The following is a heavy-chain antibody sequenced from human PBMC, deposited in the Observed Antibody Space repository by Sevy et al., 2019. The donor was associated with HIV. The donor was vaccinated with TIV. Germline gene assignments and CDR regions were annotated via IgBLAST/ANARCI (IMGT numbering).Heavy chain of an antibody. CDR2: ISWNSGSI. CDR1: GFTFDDYA. J-gene: IGHJ4*01. CDR3: ARDRDDGYCTNGVCFIFDN. D-gene: IGHD2-8*01. Sequence: GGSLRLSCAASGFTFDDYAMHWVRQAPGKGLEWVSGISWNSGSIDYADSVKGRFTISRDNAKNSLYLQMKSMRADDTALYYCARDRDDGYCTNGVCFIFDNWGQGTLVTVSS. V-gene: IGHV3-9*01.